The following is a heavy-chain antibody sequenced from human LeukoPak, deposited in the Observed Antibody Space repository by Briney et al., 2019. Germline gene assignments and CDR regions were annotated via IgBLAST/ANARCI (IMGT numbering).Heavy chain of an antibody. J-gene: IGHJ4*02. CDR1: GFSSSSYR. Sequence: PGGSLRLSCAASGFSSSSYRRSWVRQAPGKGLGRVANIKQDGSEKYYADFVKGRFTISRETAKTSLYLQMSRLRAEDTVVYYCARGTYKWRGGDFWGQGTRVTVSS. CDR2: IKQDGSEK. CDR3: ARGTYKWRGGDF. V-gene: IGHV3-7*01. D-gene: IGHD1-20*01.